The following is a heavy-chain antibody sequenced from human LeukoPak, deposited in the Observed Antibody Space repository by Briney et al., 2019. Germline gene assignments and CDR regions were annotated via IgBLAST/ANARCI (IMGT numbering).Heavy chain of an antibody. Sequence: PGGSLRLSCAASGFTFDDYAMHWVRHAPGKGLEWVSLISGDGGSTYYAYSVKGRFTISRDNSKNSLYLQMNSLRTEDTALYYCAKDSGIAAAGDYWGQGTLVTVSS. CDR1: GFTFDDYA. J-gene: IGHJ4*02. D-gene: IGHD6-13*01. CDR2: ISGDGGST. V-gene: IGHV3-43*02. CDR3: AKDSGIAAAGDY.